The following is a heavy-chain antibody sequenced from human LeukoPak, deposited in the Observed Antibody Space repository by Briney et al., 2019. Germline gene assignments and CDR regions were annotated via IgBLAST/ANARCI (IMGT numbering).Heavy chain of an antibody. D-gene: IGHD1-26*01. CDR3: ARDYYGGGNWFDP. V-gene: IGHV1-69*05. CDR2: IIPILGTA. Sequence: ASVKVSCKASGGTFSSYAISWVRQAPGQGVEWMGGIIPILGTANYAQTFQGRVTITTDGSTSTAYMELSSVRSEDTAVYYCARDYYGGGNWFDPWGQGTLVTVSS. J-gene: IGHJ5*02. CDR1: GGTFSSYA.